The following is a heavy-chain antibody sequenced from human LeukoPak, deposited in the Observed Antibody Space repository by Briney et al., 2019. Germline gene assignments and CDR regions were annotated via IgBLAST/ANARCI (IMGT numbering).Heavy chain of an antibody. CDR3: ARDHGSAYYRAPPH. V-gene: IGHV1-46*01. Sequence: GASVKVPCKASGYIFTNYYMHWVRQAPGQGLEWMGTINPSGGSTTYAQKFQGRVTMTRDTSTSTVYMELSSLRSEDTAVYYCARDHGSAYYRAPPHWGQGTLVTVSS. CDR1: GYIFTNYY. J-gene: IGHJ4*02. D-gene: IGHD3-10*01. CDR2: INPSGGST.